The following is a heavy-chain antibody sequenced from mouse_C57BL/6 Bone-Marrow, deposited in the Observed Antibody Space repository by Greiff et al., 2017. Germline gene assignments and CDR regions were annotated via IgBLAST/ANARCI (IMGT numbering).Heavy chain of an antibody. D-gene: IGHD2-1*01. CDR3: ARRDGNYRAWFAY. Sequence: QVQLKQSGAELVRPGASVKLSCKASGYTFTDYYINWVKQRPGQGLEWIARIYPGSGNTYYNEKFKGKATLTAEKSSSTAYMQLSSLTSEDSAVYFCARRDGNYRAWFAYWGQGTLVTVSA. V-gene: IGHV1-76*01. CDR1: GYTFTDYY. CDR2: IYPGSGNT. J-gene: IGHJ3*01.